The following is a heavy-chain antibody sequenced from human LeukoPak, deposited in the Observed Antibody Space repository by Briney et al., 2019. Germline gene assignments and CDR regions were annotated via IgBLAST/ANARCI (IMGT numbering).Heavy chain of an antibody. CDR2: ISYDGSNK. D-gene: IGHD5-18*01. CDR1: GFTFSSYA. CDR3: AKRLSRYSYGFLPDY. V-gene: IGHV3-30-3*02. J-gene: IGHJ4*02. Sequence: GGSLRLSCAASGFTFSSYAMHWVRQAPGKGLEWVAVISYDGSNKYYADSVKGRFTISRDNSKNTLYLQMNSLRAEDTAVYYCAKRLSRYSYGFLPDYWGQGTLVTVSS.